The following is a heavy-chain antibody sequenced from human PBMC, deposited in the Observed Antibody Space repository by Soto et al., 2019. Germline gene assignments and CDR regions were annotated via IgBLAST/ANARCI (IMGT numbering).Heavy chain of an antibody. CDR1: GFPFSSYE. J-gene: IGHJ4*02. D-gene: IGHD3-10*01. V-gene: IGHV3-48*03. CDR2: IHMSGSPI. CDR3: ASKVFGPTYYGY. Sequence: TGGSLRLSCVTSGFPFSSYEMNLVRQAPGKGLEWLSYIHMSGSPIYYADSVRGRFTISRDNAKNSLFLEMRSLRAEDTAIYYCASKVFGPTYYGYWRQGPRVTVSS.